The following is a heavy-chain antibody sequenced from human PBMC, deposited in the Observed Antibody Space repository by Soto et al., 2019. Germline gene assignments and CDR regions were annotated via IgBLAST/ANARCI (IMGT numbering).Heavy chain of an antibody. CDR1: GGSISSGGYY. J-gene: IGHJ5*02. D-gene: IGHD3-3*01. Sequence: QVQLQESGPGLVKPSQTLSLTCTVSGGSISSGGYYWSWIRQHPGKGLEWIGYIYYSGSTYYNPSLKSRVTISVDTSKNPFSLKLSSVTAADTAVYYCARSTRANDFWSGYYKGWFDPWGQGTLVTVSS. CDR2: IYYSGST. V-gene: IGHV4-31*03. CDR3: ARSTRANDFWSGYYKGWFDP.